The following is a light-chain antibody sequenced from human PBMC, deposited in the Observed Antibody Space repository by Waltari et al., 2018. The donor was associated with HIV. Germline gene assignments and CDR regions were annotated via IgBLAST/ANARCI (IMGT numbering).Light chain of an antibody. CDR1: SIGSKS. J-gene: IGLJ2*01. CDR2: YNR. CDR3: QVWDSTSDQVV. Sequence: SYVLTQPPSVSVAPGKTARITCGGDSIGSKSVNWYQQKPGQAPVLVIYYNRDRPSGIPERLSGFTSGNSATLTISRVEAGDEADYYCQVWDSTSDQVVFGGGTKLTVL. V-gene: IGLV3-21*04.